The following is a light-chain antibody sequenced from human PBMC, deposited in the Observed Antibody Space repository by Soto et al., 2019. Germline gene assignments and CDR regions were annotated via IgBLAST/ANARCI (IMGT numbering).Light chain of an antibody. CDR3: QQTYNTLWT. CDR1: QSISTY. CDR2: DVS. V-gene: IGKV1-39*01. Sequence: DIQMTHSPSSLSASVGDRVTITCRASQSISTYLNWYQHKPGKAPNLLIYDVSTLQSGVPSRFSGSGSGTAFTLTISSLQPEDFATYYCQQTYNTLWTFGQGTKVEIK. J-gene: IGKJ1*01.